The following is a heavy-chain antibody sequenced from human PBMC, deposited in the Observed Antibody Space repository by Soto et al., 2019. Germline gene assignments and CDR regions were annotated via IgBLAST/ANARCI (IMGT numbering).Heavy chain of an antibody. J-gene: IGHJ4*02. CDR2: ISGDGNDK. CDR1: GFIFRNFG. D-gene: IGHD1-26*01. CDR3: VQGASTAHQPLDS. Sequence: RSLRLSCAASGFIFRNFGMHWVRRAPGKGLEWVATISGDGNDKYYPDSMKGRFTISRDNFNNTLYLQLNSLRPEDTAVYHCVQGASTAHQPLDSWGQGVLVTVSS. V-gene: IGHV3-30*03.